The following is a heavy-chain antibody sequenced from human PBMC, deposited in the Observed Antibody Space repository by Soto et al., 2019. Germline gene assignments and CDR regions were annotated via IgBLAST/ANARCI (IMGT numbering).Heavy chain of an antibody. J-gene: IGHJ6*02. CDR1: GLTFNKAW. CDR2: IKSETDGGTT. V-gene: IGHV3-15*07. D-gene: IGHD5-18*01. Sequence: PGGSLRLSCVASGLTFNKAWMNWVRQAPGKGLEWVGRIKSETDGGTTDYVAPVKGRFTISRDDSKNTLYLQMNSLRAEDTAVYYCAKEYSYGSQYYYYGMDVWGQGTTVTVSS. CDR3: AKEYSYGSQYYYYGMDV.